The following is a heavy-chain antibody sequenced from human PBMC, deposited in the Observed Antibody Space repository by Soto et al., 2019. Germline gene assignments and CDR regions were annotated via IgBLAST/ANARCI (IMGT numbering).Heavy chain of an antibody. CDR2: TYYRSKWYN. CDR3: PRGHYYDSSGYYFGS. Sequence: SQTLSLTCAISGDSVSSTGAAWNWIRQSPSRGLEWLGRTYYRSKWYNDYAVSVKSRITINPDTSKHQFSLQLNSVTPEDTAVYYCPRGHYYDSSGYYFGSWGQGTLVTVSS. CDR1: GDSVSSTGAA. J-gene: IGHJ4*01. D-gene: IGHD3-22*01. V-gene: IGHV6-1*01.